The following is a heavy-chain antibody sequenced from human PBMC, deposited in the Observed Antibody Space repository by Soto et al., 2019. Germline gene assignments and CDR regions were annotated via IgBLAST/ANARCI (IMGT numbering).Heavy chain of an antibody. V-gene: IGHV4-4*02. CDR1: GGSISSSNW. D-gene: IGHD6-13*01. CDR3: ARGGAVPAAGPFDY. Sequence: QVQLQESGPGLVKPSGTLSLTCAVSGGSISSSNWWSWVRQPPGKGLEWIGEMYHSGSTNYNPSLKSRVTISVDKAKTQFSLKLSSVTAADTAMYYCARGGAVPAAGPFDYWGQGTLVTVSS. J-gene: IGHJ4*02. CDR2: MYHSGST.